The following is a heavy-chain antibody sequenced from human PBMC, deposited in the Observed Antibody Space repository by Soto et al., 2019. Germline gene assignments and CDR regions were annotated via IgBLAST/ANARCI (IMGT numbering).Heavy chain of an antibody. CDR3: ARDVWELLRGFDP. J-gene: IGHJ5*02. V-gene: IGHV3-23*01. CDR1: GFTFSNYA. D-gene: IGHD1-26*01. CDR2: ISGSGNST. Sequence: EVQLLESGGGLVQPGGSLRLSCAVSGFTFSNYAMSWVRQAPGKGLEWVSAISGSGNSTNYADSVKGRFTISRDNSKNTVYLHMNSLRAEDTAVYYCARDVWELLRGFDPWGQGTLVTVSS.